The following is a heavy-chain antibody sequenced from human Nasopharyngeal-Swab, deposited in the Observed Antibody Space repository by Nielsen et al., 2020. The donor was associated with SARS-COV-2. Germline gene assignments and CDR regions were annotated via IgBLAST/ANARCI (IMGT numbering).Heavy chain of an antibody. CDR2: IVVNSGNT. CDR1: GFTFINSA. D-gene: IGHD5-18*01. CDR3: AADDVQRCS. V-gene: IGHV1-58*02. J-gene: IGHJ1*01. Sequence: SVKVSCKASGFTFINSAIQWVRHARGRRLEWIGWIVVNSGNTNYAQKFQERVTITRDMSTSTAYMELSSLRSEDTAIYYCAADDVQRCSWGQGTLVTVSS.